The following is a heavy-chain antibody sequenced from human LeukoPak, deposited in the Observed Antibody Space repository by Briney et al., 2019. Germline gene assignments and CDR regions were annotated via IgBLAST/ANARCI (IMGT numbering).Heavy chain of an antibody. Sequence: GGSLRLSCAASGFTFSSYWMHWVRQAPGRGLVWVSRINSDGSSTSYADSVKGRFTISRDNAKNTLYLQMNSLRAEDTAVYYCARARVGVTHIDYWGQGTLVTVSS. J-gene: IGHJ4*02. V-gene: IGHV3-74*01. D-gene: IGHD1-26*01. CDR3: ARARVGVTHIDY. CDR1: GFTFSSYW. CDR2: INSDGSST.